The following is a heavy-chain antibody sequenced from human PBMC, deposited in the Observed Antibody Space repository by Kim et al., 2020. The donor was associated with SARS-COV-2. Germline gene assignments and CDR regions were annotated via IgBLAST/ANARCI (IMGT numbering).Heavy chain of an antibody. D-gene: IGHD6-19*01. Sequence: SETLSLTCSVSGSSINIGDYYWVWIRHLPGKGLEWFGHIYYTGSPVYNPSLKGRGPLSIVTSENKFSLMLTSVPAADAALYYCSREYRSHNGSGYLFYWG. CDR1: GSSINIGDYY. J-gene: IGHJ4*01. V-gene: IGHV4-31*03. CDR2: IYYTGSP. CDR3: SREYRSHNGSGYLFY.